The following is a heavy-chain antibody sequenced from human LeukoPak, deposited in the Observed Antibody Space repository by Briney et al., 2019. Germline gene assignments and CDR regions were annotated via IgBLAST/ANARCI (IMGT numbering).Heavy chain of an antibody. V-gene: IGHV3-23*01. CDR1: GFTFSSYA. J-gene: IGHJ4*02. Sequence: GGSLRLSCAASGFTFSSYAMSWVRQAPGKGLEWVSAISGSGGSTYYADSVKGRFTISRDSSKNTLYLQMNSLRAEDTAVYYCAKAMVRGVIINFDYWGQGTLVTVSS. CDR3: AKAMVRGVIINFDY. CDR2: ISGSGGST. D-gene: IGHD3-10*01.